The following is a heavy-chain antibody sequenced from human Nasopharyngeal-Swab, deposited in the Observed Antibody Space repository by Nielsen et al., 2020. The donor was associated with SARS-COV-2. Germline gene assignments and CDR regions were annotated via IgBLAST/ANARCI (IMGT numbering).Heavy chain of an antibody. CDR2: IYWDDDK. CDR1: GFSLSTSGVG. CDR3: AHRRSSSWYGDWFDP. Sequence: SGPTLVKPTQTLTLTCTFSGFSLSTSGVGVGWIRQPPGKALEWLALIYWDDDKRYSPSLKSRLTITKDTSKNQVVLTMTNMDPVDTATYYFAHRRSSSWYGDWFDPWGQGTLVTVSS. D-gene: IGHD6-13*01. J-gene: IGHJ5*02. V-gene: IGHV2-5*02.